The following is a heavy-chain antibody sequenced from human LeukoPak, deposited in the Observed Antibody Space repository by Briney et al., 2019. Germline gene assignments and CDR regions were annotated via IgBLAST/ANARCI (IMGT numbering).Heavy chain of an antibody. D-gene: IGHD3-22*01. CDR2: IYYSGST. V-gene: IGHV4-59*08. Sequence: PSETLSLTCTVSGGPISSYYWSWIRQPPGKGLEWIGYIYYSGSTNYNPSLKSRVTISVDTSKNQFSLKLSSVTAADTAVYYCARQQSYYEFDYWGQGTLVTVSS. CDR3: ARQQSYYEFDY. J-gene: IGHJ4*02. CDR1: GGPISSYY.